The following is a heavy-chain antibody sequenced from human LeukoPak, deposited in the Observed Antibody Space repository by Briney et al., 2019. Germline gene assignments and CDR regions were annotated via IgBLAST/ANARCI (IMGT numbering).Heavy chain of an antibody. J-gene: IGHJ6*02. D-gene: IGHD4-17*01. V-gene: IGHV3-23*01. CDR3: ARDTSFATVRYGMDV. CDR1: GFTFSDSA. CDR2: ISSSGGNT. Sequence: GGSLRLSCAASGFTFSDSAMTWVRQVPGKGLEWVSLISSSGGNTYYADSVKGRFTISRDNSKNTLSLQMNSLRVEDTAVYYCARDTSFATVRYGMDVWGQGTTVTVSS.